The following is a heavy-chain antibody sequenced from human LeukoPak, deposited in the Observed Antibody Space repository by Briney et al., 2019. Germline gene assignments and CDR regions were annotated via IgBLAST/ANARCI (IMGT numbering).Heavy chain of an antibody. CDR3: ARDLVVATSSFGY. CDR2: IYHSGST. D-gene: IGHD5-12*01. Sequence: SETLSLTCTVSGYSISSGYYWGWIRQPPGMGLEWIGSIYHSGSTYYNPPLKSRVTISVDTSKNQFSLKLSSVTAADTAVYYCARDLVVATSSFGYWGQGTLVTVSS. CDR1: GYSISSGYY. V-gene: IGHV4-38-2*02. J-gene: IGHJ4*02.